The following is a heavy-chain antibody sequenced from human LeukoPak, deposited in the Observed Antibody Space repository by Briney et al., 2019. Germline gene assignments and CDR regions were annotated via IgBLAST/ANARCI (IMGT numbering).Heavy chain of an antibody. J-gene: IGHJ4*02. V-gene: IGHV4-34*01. CDR1: GGSFSGYY. CDR2: INHSGST. CDR3: ARGRIAVAVIDY. D-gene: IGHD6-19*01. Sequence: SETLSLTCAVYGGSFSGYYRSWIRQPPGKGLEWIGEINHSGSTNYNPSLKSRVTISVDTSKNQFSLKLSSVTAADTAVYYCARGRIAVAVIDYWGQGTLVTVSS.